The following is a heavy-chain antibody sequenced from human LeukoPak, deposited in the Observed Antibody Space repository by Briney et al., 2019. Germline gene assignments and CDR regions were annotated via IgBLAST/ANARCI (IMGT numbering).Heavy chain of an antibody. CDR3: ARAKPWVPFDY. CDR1: GFTFSSYV. J-gene: IGHJ4*02. CDR2: IWYDGSNK. Sequence: GGSLRLSCAASGFTFSSYVMHWVRQAPGKGLEGVAVIWYDGSNKYYADSVKGRFTISRDNSKNTLYLQMNSLRAEDTAVYYCARAKPWVPFDYWGQGTLVTVSS. D-gene: IGHD7-27*01. V-gene: IGHV3-33*01.